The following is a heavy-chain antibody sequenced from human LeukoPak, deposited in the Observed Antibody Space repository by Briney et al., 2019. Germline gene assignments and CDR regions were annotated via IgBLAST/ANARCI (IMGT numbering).Heavy chain of an antibody. J-gene: IGHJ4*02. CDR3: ARARRITMVRGVITDXYFDY. CDR2: MNPNSGNT. Sequence: ASVKVSCKASGYTFTSYDINWVRQATGQGLEWMGWMNPNSGNTGYAQKFQGRVTMTRNTSISTAYMELSSLRSEDTAVYYCARARRITMVRGVITDXYFDYWGQXTLVTVS. V-gene: IGHV1-8*01. CDR1: GYTFTSYD. D-gene: IGHD3-10*01.